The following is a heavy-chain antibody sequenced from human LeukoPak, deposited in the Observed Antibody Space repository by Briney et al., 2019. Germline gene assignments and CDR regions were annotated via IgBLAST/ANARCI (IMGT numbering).Heavy chain of an antibody. D-gene: IGHD3-10*01. CDR1: GYTFTGYY. CDR2: INPNSGGT. Sequence: ASVKVSCKASGYTFTGYYMHWVRQSPGQQVEWMGWINPNSGGTNYAKKFQGRVTMTRDTSINTDYMEMSRLRSDDTAVYYCARVRLYYYGSGIYFDYWGQGTLVTVSS. J-gene: IGHJ4*02. CDR3: ARVRLYYYGSGIYFDY. V-gene: IGHV1-2*02.